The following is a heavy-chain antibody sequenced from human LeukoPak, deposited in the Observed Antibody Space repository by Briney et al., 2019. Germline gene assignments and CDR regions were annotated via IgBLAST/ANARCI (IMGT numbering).Heavy chain of an antibody. CDR3: ATYAPDNCSGGSCYPAFGY. CDR2: ISYDGSNK. Sequence: GGSLRLSCAASGFTFSSYGMHWVRQAPGKGLEWVAVISYDGSNKYYADSVKGRFTISRDNSKNTLYLQMNSLRAEDTAVYYCATYAPDNCSGGSCYPAFGYWGQGTLVTVSS. CDR1: GFTFSSYG. D-gene: IGHD2-15*01. V-gene: IGHV3-30*03. J-gene: IGHJ4*02.